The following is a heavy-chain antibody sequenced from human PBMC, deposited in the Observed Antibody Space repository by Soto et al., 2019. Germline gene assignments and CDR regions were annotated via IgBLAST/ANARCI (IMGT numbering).Heavy chain of an antibody. V-gene: IGHV1-3*01. Sequence: QVQLVQSGAEVKKPGASVKVSCKASGYTFTSYAMHWVRQAPGQRLEWMGWINAGNGNTKYSQKFQGRVTITRDTSASTAYRELSSLRSEDTAVYYCARDHLVYCSGGSCYFEAFDIWGQGTMVTVSS. J-gene: IGHJ3*02. CDR3: ARDHLVYCSGGSCYFEAFDI. D-gene: IGHD2-15*01. CDR1: GYTFTSYA. CDR2: INAGNGNT.